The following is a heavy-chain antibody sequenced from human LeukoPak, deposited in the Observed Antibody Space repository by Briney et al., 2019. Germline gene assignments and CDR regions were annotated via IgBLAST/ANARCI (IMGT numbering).Heavy chain of an antibody. Sequence: ASVKVSCKASGGTFSNYAISWVRQAPGQGLEWMGAIIPIFGTANYAQKFQGRVAITADESTGTAYMELSSLRSEDTAVYYCARERRGVSYFTEKRLDHWGQGTLVAVSS. J-gene: IGHJ4*02. V-gene: IGHV1-69*01. CDR1: GGTFSNYA. D-gene: IGHD1-26*01. CDR3: ARERRGVSYFTEKRLDH. CDR2: IIPIFGTA.